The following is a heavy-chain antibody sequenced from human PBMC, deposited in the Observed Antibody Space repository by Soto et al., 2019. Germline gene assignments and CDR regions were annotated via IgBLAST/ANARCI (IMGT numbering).Heavy chain of an antibody. CDR2: IYHSGST. D-gene: IGHD6-13*01. J-gene: IGHJ5*02. CDR1: GCSISSGGYS. V-gene: IGHV4-30-2*01. CDR3: ARGRMKQQLVGGRWFDP. Sequence: SETLSLTCAFSGCSISSGGYSWSWIRQPPGKGLEWIGYIYHSGSTYYNPSLKSRVTISVDRSKNQFSLKLSSVTAADTAVYYCARGRMKQQLVGGRWFDPWGQGTLVTSPQ.